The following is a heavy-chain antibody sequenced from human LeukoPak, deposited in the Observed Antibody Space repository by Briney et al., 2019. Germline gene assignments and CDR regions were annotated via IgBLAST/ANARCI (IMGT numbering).Heavy chain of an antibody. CDR1: GYTFTSYD. CDR3: ARCFSGSGSPITY. D-gene: IGHD3-10*01. Sequence: ASVKVSCKASGYTFTSYDINRVRQATGQGLEWMGWMNPNSGNTGYAQKFPGRVTMTRTTSISTATMELSSLRSEYTAVYYCARCFSGSGSPITYWGQGTLVTVSS. V-gene: IGHV1-8*01. CDR2: MNPNSGNT. J-gene: IGHJ4*02.